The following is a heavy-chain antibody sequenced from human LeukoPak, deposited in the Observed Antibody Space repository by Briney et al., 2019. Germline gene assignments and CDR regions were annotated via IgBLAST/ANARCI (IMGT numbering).Heavy chain of an antibody. Sequence: GGSLRLSCAASGFTFRDYAMSWVRQAPGKGLEWVSVIGGSGGSTYYANSVKGRFTISRDDSKNTLYLQMNSLRAEDTAVYHCAKEGCTGTNCYINCWGQGTLVTVSS. D-gene: IGHD2-2*02. CDR3: AKEGCTGTNCYINC. J-gene: IGHJ4*02. CDR1: GFTFRDYA. CDR2: IGGSGGST. V-gene: IGHV3-23*01.